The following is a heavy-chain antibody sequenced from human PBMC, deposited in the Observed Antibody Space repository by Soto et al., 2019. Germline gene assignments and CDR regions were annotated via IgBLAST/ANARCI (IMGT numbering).Heavy chain of an antibody. V-gene: IGHV3-49*03. Sequence: GGSLRLSCTASGFTFCDYAMSWFRQAPGKGLEWVGFIRSKAYGGTTEYAASVKGRFTISRDDSKSIAYLQMNSLKTEDTAVYYCAKCTSSNSCYGLYLDSWGQGTLVTVSS. D-gene: IGHD2-2*01. J-gene: IGHJ4*02. CDR3: AKCTSSNSCYGLYLDS. CDR1: GFTFCDYA. CDR2: IRSKAYGGTT.